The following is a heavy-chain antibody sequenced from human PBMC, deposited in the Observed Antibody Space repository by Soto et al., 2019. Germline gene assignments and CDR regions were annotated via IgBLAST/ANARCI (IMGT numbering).Heavy chain of an antibody. D-gene: IGHD3-3*01. CDR2: FHYGGST. CDR1: GGSISSSIYY. CDR3: ARYTRITTLFDP. Sequence: SETLSLTWTVSGGSISSSIYYWVWIRQPPGKGLEWIGSFHYGGSTYYNPSLKSRVTISVDTSKNQFSLKLSSVTAADTAVYYCARYTRITTLFDPWGQGTLVTVSS. J-gene: IGHJ5*02. V-gene: IGHV4-39*01.